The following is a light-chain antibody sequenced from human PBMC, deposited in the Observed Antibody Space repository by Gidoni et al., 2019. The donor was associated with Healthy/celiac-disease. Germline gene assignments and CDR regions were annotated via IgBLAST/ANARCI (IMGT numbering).Light chain of an antibody. J-gene: IGKJ1*01. CDR1: QSVLYSSNNKNY. Sequence: DIVMTQSPDSLAVSLGERATINCKSSQSVLYSSNNKNYLAWYTQKPGQPPKLLIYWASTRESGVPDRFSCSGSGTDFTLTISSLQAEDVAVYYCQQYYSTLWTFGQGTKVEIK. V-gene: IGKV4-1*01. CDR2: WAS. CDR3: QQYYSTLWT.